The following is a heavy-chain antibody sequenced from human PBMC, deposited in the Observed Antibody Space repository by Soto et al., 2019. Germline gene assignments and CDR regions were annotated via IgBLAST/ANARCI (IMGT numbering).Heavy chain of an antibody. CDR1: GGSISSYY. J-gene: IGHJ6*03. CDR2: IYYSGST. Sequence: ASETLSLTCTVSGGSISSYYWSWIRQPPGKGLEWIGYIYYSGSTNYNPSLKSRVTISADTSKNQFSLKLSSVTAADTAVYYCARVRYSGYDSFDYHYYMDVWGKGTTVTVSS. V-gene: IGHV4-59*01. CDR3: ARVRYSGYDSFDYHYYMDV. D-gene: IGHD5-12*01.